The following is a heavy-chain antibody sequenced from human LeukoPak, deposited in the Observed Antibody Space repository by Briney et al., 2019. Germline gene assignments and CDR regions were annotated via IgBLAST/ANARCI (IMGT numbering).Heavy chain of an antibody. CDR2: INSDGSST. J-gene: IGHJ4*02. Sequence: RPGGSLRLSCAASGFTFSSYWMHWVRQAPGKGLVWVSRINSDGSSTTYADSVKGRFTISRDNAKNSLYLQMNSLRAEDTALYYCAKDLGGYSASGGFDYWGQGTLVTVSS. CDR1: GFTFSSYW. D-gene: IGHD5-12*01. CDR3: AKDLGGYSASGGFDY. V-gene: IGHV3-74*01.